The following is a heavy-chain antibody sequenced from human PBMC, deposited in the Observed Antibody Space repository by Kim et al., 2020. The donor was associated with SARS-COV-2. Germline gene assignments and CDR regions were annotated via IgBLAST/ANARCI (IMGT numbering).Heavy chain of an antibody. CDR1: GYTFTSYG. D-gene: IGHD2-2*01. V-gene: IGHV1-18*01. J-gene: IGHJ6*02. Sequence: ASVKVSCKASGYTFTSYGISWVRQAPGQGLEWMGWISAYNGNTNYAQKLQGRVTMTTDTSTSTAYMELRSLRSDDTAVYYCARTPNCSSTSCYEDRTYYYYGMDVWGQGTTVTVSS. CDR2: ISAYNGNT. CDR3: ARTPNCSSTSCYEDRTYYYYGMDV.